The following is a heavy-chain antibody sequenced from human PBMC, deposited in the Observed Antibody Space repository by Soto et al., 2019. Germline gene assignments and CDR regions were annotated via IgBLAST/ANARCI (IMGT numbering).Heavy chain of an antibody. CDR1: GFTFSSYA. CDR3: AKDGTYYDFWSGPFDY. J-gene: IGHJ4*02. CDR2: ISGSGGST. Sequence: GGSLRLSCAASGFTFSSYAMSWVRQAPGKGLEWVSAISGSGGSTYYADSVKGRFTISRDNSKNTLYLQMNSLRAEDTAVHYCAKDGTYYDFWSGPFDYWGQGTLVTVSS. D-gene: IGHD3-3*01. V-gene: IGHV3-23*01.